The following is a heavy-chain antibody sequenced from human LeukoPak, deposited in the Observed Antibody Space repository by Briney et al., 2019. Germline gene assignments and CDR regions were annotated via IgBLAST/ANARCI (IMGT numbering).Heavy chain of an antibody. CDR2: IIPILGIA. Sequence: SVKVSCKASGGTFSSYTISWVRQAPGQGLEWMGRIIPILGIANYAQKFQGRVTITADKSTSTAHMELSSLRSEDTAVYYCARSMPGWSSSSWYLGYWGQGTLVTVSS. J-gene: IGHJ4*02. CDR1: GGTFSSYT. D-gene: IGHD6-13*01. V-gene: IGHV1-69*02. CDR3: ARSMPGWSSSSWYLGY.